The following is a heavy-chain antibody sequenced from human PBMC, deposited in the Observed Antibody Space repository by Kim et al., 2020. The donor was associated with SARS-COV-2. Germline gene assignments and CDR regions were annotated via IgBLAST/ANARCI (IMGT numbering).Heavy chain of an antibody. J-gene: IGHJ6*02. V-gene: IGHV3-23*01. CDR3: AKDGGSGTYDYNYYGLDV. D-gene: IGHD3-10*01. Sequence: VKGRFIISRDNSKNALYVQMSSLRAEDTAVYYCAKDGGSGTYDYNYYGLDVWGQGTTVTVSS.